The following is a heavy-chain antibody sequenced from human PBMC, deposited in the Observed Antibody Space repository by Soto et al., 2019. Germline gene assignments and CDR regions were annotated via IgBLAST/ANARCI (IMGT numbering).Heavy chain of an antibody. J-gene: IGHJ4*02. CDR1: GGSISSTNW. D-gene: IGHD2-15*01. Sequence: SETLSLTCVVSGGSISSTNWWTWVRQTPGKGLEWIGEIYHTGSTKYNPSLKNRVTISLDKPNNQFSLNLKSVTAADTAVYYCATLPPRIVVVALPIPSWGQGTLVTVSS. CDR2: IYHTGST. V-gene: IGHV4-4*02. CDR3: ATLPPRIVVVALPIPS.